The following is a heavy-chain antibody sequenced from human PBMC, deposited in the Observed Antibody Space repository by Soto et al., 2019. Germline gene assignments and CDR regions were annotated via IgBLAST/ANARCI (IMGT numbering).Heavy chain of an antibody. CDR1: GFTFSSYG. J-gene: IGHJ4*02. CDR3: ESDPEYHGGPPSIDS. CDR2: IWCDGSNK. D-gene: IGHD3-16*01. V-gene: IGHV3-33*01. Sequence: QVQLVESGGGVVQPGRSLRLSCAASGFTFSSYGMHGVRQAPGTGLECVAGIWCDGSNKYYADSVKRRITISRDNPKNTRYLHMNSLRAEDTAVYYCESDPEYHGGPPSIDSWGQGTLGTVSS.